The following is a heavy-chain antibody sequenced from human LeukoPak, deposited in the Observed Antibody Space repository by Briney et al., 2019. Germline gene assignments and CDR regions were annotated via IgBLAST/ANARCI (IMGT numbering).Heavy chain of an antibody. CDR3: ARVYSSGWYYSLDY. CDR2: ISAYNGNT. D-gene: IGHD6-19*01. Sequence: AASVKVSCKASGYTFTSYGISWVRQAPGQGLEWMGWISAYNGNTNYAQKLQGRVTMTTDTSTSTAYMELRSLRSDDTAVYYCARVYSSGWYYSLDYWGQGTLVTVSS. V-gene: IGHV1-18*01. CDR1: GYTFTSYG. J-gene: IGHJ4*02.